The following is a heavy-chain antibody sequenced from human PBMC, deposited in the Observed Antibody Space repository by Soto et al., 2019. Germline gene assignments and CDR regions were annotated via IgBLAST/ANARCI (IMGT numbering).Heavy chain of an antibody. Sequence: GESLKISCKGSGFTFTNYWIGWVRQMPGKGLEWMGIIYPGDSDTRYSPSFQGLVTISADKSISTAYLQWSSLEASDTAMYYCGGPGIAAAGKSGAFDIWGQGTMVTVSS. J-gene: IGHJ3*02. V-gene: IGHV5-51*01. D-gene: IGHD6-13*01. CDR1: GFTFTNYW. CDR2: IYPGDSDT. CDR3: GGPGIAAAGKSGAFDI.